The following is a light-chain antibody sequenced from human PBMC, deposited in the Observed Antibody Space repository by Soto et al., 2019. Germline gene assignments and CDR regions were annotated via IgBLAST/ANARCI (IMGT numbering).Light chain of an antibody. V-gene: IGKV1-12*01. CDR2: EAS. CDR3: QEANSFPIT. CDR1: QGITTW. J-gene: IGKJ5*01. Sequence: DIQMTQSPSSVSASVGDRVTITCRASQGITTWLAWYQQKPGKAPTLLIYEASSLQSGVPSRFRGNGSGTDFTLTISSLQAEDSGTYFCQEANSFPITFGQGTRLEIK.